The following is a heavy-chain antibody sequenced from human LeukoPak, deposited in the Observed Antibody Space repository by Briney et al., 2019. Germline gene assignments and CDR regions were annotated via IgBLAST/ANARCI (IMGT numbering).Heavy chain of an antibody. Sequence: ASVTVSCTASGYTFTSYAMHWVRQAPGQRLEWMGWINAGNGNTKYSQKFQGRVTITRDTSASTACMELSSLRSEDTAVYYCARTYYDFWSGPTTDYYYGMDVWGQGTTVTVSS. D-gene: IGHD3-3*01. CDR1: GYTFTSYA. CDR2: INAGNGNT. CDR3: ARTYYDFWSGPTTDYYYGMDV. V-gene: IGHV1-3*01. J-gene: IGHJ6*02.